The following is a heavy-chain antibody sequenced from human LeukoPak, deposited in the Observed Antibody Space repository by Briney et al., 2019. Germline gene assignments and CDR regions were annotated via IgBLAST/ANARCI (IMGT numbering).Heavy chain of an antibody. CDR3: ARGRGWTFGVVPLYYFDY. Sequence: ASVKVSCKASGYTFTSYDINWVRQATGQGLEWMGWMNPNSGNTGYAQKFQGRVTITRNTSISTAYMELSSLRSEDTAVYYCARGRGWTFGVVPLYYFDYWGQGTLVTVSS. CDR2: MNPNSGNT. CDR1: GYTFTSYD. V-gene: IGHV1-8*03. D-gene: IGHD3-3*01. J-gene: IGHJ4*02.